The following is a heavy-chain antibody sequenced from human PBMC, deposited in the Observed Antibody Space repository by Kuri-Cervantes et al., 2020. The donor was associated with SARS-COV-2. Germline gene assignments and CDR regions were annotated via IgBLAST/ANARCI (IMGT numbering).Heavy chain of an antibody. Sequence: SLKISCAASGFTFDDYAMRWVRQAPGKGLEWVSGISWNRGTIVYADSVKGRFTISRDNAKNSLYLQLNSLRAEGTALYYCAKKGIGYGSTLGYFDLWGRGTLVTVSS. CDR3: AKKGIGYGSTLGYFDL. CDR2: ISWNRGTI. D-gene: IGHD3-10*01. CDR1: GFTFDDYA. V-gene: IGHV3-9*01. J-gene: IGHJ2*01.